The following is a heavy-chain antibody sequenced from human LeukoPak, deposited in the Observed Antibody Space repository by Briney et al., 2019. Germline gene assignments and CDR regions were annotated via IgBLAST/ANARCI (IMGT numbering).Heavy chain of an antibody. D-gene: IGHD1-26*01. V-gene: IGHV3-64*01. J-gene: IGHJ2*01. CDR3: ARGRQGAKTRYFDL. CDR2: ISSDGGST. Sequence: GGSLRLSCAASGIIFSNYAMHWVPQGPGKGLECISTISSDGGSTYYANSVKGRFTISRDNSKNTLYLQMGSLRAEDMAVYYCARGRQGAKTRYFDLWGRGTRVTVSS. CDR1: GIIFSNYA.